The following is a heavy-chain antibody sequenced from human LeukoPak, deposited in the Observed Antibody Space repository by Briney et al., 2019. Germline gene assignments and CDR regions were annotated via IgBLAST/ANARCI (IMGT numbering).Heavy chain of an antibody. CDR1: GGTFSTYG. CDR3: ARDPHSGYDRLFDAFDI. CDR2: IIPRLSTS. J-gene: IGHJ3*02. D-gene: IGHD5-12*01. V-gene: IGHV1-69*11. Sequence: SVKVSCKASGGTFSTYGISWVRQAPGQGLEWMGRIIPRLSTSNYAQKFQGRVTVTTDESTSTAYMELSSLRSEDTAVYYCARDPHSGYDRLFDAFDIWGQGTMVTVSS.